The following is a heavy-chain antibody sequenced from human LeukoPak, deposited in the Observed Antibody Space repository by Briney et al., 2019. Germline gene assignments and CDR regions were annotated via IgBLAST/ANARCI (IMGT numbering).Heavy chain of an antibody. CDR2: IKQGGSQK. Sequence: AGGSLRLSCAASGFTFSSYWMSWVRQAPGRGLEWVANIKQGGSQKYYVDSVKGRFTISRDDVKSTLFLQMNNLRAEDSALYYCARGPNFGDYVDFLDSWGQGTLVTVSS. V-gene: IGHV3-7*01. CDR3: ARGPNFGDYVDFLDS. D-gene: IGHD4-17*01. CDR1: GFTFSSYW. J-gene: IGHJ4*02.